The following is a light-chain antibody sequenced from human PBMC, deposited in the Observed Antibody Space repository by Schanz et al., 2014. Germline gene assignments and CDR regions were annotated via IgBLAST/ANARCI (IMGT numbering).Light chain of an antibody. J-gene: IGLJ2*01. Sequence: QSALTQPASVSGSPGQSITISCTGTSSDIGGYNYVSWYQQHPGKAPKLMIYDVSNRPSGVPDRFSGSKAGNTASLTISGLQAGDEADYYCMSYTSSATVVFGGGTKLTVL. CDR2: DVS. CDR1: SSDIGGYNY. V-gene: IGLV2-14*01. CDR3: MSYTSSATVV.